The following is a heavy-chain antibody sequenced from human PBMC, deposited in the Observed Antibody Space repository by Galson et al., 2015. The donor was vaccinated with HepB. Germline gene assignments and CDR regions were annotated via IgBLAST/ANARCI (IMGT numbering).Heavy chain of an antibody. Sequence: SVKVSCKASGGTFSSYTISWVRQAPGQGLEWMGRIIPILGIANYAQKFQGRVTITADKSTSTAYMELSSLRSEDTAVYYCAWVTAMVRTHFDSWGQGTLVTVSS. CDR1: GGTFSSYT. J-gene: IGHJ4*02. D-gene: IGHD5-18*01. V-gene: IGHV1-69*02. CDR3: AWVTAMVRTHFDS. CDR2: IIPILGIA.